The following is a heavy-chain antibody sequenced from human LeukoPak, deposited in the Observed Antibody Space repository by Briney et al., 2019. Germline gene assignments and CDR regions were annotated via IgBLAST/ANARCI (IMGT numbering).Heavy chain of an antibody. CDR1: GGTFSSYA. V-gene: IGHV1-18*01. Sequence: ASVKVSCKASGGTFSSYAISWVRQAPGQGLEWMGWINTYNGNTNYAQKLQGRVTMTTDTSTTTAYMELRSLRSDDTAVYYCARHIGIFGVVLFDYWGQGTLVTVSS. CDR3: ARHIGIFGVVLFDY. CDR2: INTYNGNT. D-gene: IGHD3-3*01. J-gene: IGHJ4*02.